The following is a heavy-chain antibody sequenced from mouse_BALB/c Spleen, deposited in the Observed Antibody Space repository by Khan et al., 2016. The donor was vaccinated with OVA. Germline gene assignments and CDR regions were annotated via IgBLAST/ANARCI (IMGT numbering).Heavy chain of an antibody. Sequence: EVQLQESGPEVVKPGASVKMSCKASGYTFTSYVMHWVKQKPGQGLEWIGYIYPFNDATKFNEKFNGKATLTSDKSSSTAYMELSSLTSEDSAVYDCARVGSYYVSFVYWGQGTLVTVSA. CDR1: GYTFTSYV. V-gene: IGHV1S136*01. CDR2: IYPFNDAT. CDR3: ARVGSYYVSFVY. D-gene: IGHD1-1*01. J-gene: IGHJ3*01.